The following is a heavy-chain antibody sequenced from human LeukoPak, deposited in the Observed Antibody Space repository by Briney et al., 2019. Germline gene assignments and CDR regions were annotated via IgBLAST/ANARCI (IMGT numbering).Heavy chain of an antibody. D-gene: IGHD3-3*02. V-gene: IGHV4-59*01. CDR1: GGSISSYY. Sequence: PSETLSLTCTVSGGSISSYYWSWIRQPPGKGLECIGYIYYSGSTNYNPSLKSRVTISVDTSKNQFSLKLSSVTAADTAVYYCARVTASIPTNWFDPWGQGTLVTVSS. CDR2: IYYSGST. CDR3: ARVTASIPTNWFDP. J-gene: IGHJ5*02.